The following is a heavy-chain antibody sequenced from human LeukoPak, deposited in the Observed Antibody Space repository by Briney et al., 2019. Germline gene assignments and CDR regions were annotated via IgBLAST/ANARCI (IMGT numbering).Heavy chain of an antibody. CDR3: ARVLLSGYDRPIDF. V-gene: IGHV3-48*03. CDR2: ISSSAGSI. D-gene: IGHD5-12*01. Sequence: HPGGSLRLSCAASGFTFSSYEMNWVRQAPGKRLEWVSYISSSAGSIYLADSVKDRFSVSRGNAKNSLYLQMTSLRAEDTGIYYCARVLLSGYDRPIDFWGQGTLVTVSS. J-gene: IGHJ4*02. CDR1: GFTFSSYE.